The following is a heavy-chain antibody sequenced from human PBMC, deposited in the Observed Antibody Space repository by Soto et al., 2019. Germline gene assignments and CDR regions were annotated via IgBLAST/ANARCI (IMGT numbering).Heavy chain of an antibody. CDR2: IKQDGSEK. Sequence: EVQLVESGGGLVQPGGSLRLSCAASGFTFSSYWMSWVRQAPGKGLEWVANIKQDGSEKYYVDSVKGRFTISRDNAKNSLYLQMNSLRAEDPAVYYCASTIFGVVIVFDYWGQGTLVTVSS. CDR3: ASTIFGVVIVFDY. CDR1: GFTFSSYW. V-gene: IGHV3-7*01. J-gene: IGHJ4*02. D-gene: IGHD3-3*01.